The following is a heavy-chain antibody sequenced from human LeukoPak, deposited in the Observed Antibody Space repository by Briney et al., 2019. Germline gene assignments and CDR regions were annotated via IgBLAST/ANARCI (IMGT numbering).Heavy chain of an antibody. CDR1: EFTFSNYA. CDR2: LTSGGSS. CDR3: AKGLGSGSYYNVFDY. D-gene: IGHD3-10*01. Sequence: GGSPRLSXAASEFTFSNYAMSWVRQAPGKGLEWVSSLTSGGSSYYADSVKGRFTISRDNSRNTLYLQMNSLRAEDTAVYYCAKGLGSGSYYNVFDYWGQGTLVTVSS. J-gene: IGHJ4*02. V-gene: IGHV3-23*01.